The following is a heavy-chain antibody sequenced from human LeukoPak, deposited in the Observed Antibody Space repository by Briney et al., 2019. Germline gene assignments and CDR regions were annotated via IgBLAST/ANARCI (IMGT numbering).Heavy chain of an antibody. CDR1: GGSFSGYY. V-gene: IGHV4-34*01. Sequence: SETLSLTCAVYGGSFSGYYWSWTRQPPGKGLEWSGEINHSGSTNYNPSLKSRVTISVDASKNQFSLKLSSVTAADTAVYYCARGGDFWSGYYRYWYFDLWGRGTLVTVSS. CDR2: INHSGST. D-gene: IGHD3-3*01. CDR3: ARGGDFWSGYYRYWYFDL. J-gene: IGHJ2*01.